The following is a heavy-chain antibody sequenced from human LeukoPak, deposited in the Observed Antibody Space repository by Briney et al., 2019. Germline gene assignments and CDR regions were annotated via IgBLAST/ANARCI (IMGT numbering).Heavy chain of an antibody. Sequence: GASVKVSCKASGYTFTGYYMHWVRQAPGQGLEWMGWVNPDSGGTNYAQKFQGRVTMTRDTSISTAYMELSRLRSDDTAVYYCARDALTRRGYSYGYYYYMDVWGKGTTVTVSS. D-gene: IGHD5-18*01. CDR2: VNPDSGGT. V-gene: IGHV1-2*02. CDR1: GYTFTGYY. J-gene: IGHJ6*03. CDR3: ARDALTRRGYSYGYYYYMDV.